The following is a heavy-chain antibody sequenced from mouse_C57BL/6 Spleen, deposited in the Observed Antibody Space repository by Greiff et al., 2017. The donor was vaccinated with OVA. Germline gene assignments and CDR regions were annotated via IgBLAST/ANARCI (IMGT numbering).Heavy chain of an antibody. J-gene: IGHJ2*01. D-gene: IGHD2-2*01. Sequence: QVQLQQSGAELAQPGASVKLSCKASCYTFTSYWMPWVKQRPGQGLEWIGYINPSSGYTKYNQKFKDKATLTADKSSSTAYMQLSSLTYEDSAVYYCARSTMVTTGVQVDYWGQGTTLTVSS. CDR3: ARSTMVTTGVQVDY. CDR1: CYTFTSYW. V-gene: IGHV1-7*01. CDR2: INPSSGYT.